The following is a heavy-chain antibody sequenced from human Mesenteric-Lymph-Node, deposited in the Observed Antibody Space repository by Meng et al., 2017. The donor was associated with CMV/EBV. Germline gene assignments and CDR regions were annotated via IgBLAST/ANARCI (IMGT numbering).Heavy chain of an antibody. D-gene: IGHD3-3*01. CDR2: IYYSGST. J-gene: IGHJ6*02. Sequence: SETLSLTCTVSDGSISSYYWSWIRQSPGKGLEWIGYIYYSGSTNYNPSLKSRVTISIDTSKNQFSLKLSSVTAADTAVYYCARDRGDYDFWDVWGQGTTVTVSS. CDR1: DGSISSYY. V-gene: IGHV4-59*01. CDR3: ARDRGDYDFWDV.